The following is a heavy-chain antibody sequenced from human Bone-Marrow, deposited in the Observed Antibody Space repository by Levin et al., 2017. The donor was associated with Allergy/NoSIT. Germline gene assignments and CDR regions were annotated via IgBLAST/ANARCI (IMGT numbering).Heavy chain of an antibody. D-gene: IGHD5-12*01. J-gene: IGHJ4*02. CDR2: ISYDGSNK. CDR1: GFTFSSYG. V-gene: IGHV3-30*18. Sequence: GGSLRLSCAASGFTFSSYGMHWVRQAPGKGLEWVAVISYDGSNKYYADSVKGRFTISRDNSKNTLYLQMNSLRAEDTAVYYCAKDTGYSGYDDGDYWGQGTLVTVSS. CDR3: AKDTGYSGYDDGDY.